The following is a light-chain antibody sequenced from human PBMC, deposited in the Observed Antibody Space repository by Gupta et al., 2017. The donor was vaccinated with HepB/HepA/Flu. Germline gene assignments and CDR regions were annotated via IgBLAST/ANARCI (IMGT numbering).Light chain of an antibody. Sequence: EIVLTQSPGPLSLSPGERATLSCRASQSVRSSYLAWYQQKPGQAPRLLIYGASSRATGIPDRFSGSGSGTDFTLTISRLEPEDFAVYYCQQYGSSPLTFGQGTKVEAK. CDR2: GAS. J-gene: IGKJ1*01. CDR3: QQYGSSPLT. CDR1: QSVRSSY. V-gene: IGKV3-20*01.